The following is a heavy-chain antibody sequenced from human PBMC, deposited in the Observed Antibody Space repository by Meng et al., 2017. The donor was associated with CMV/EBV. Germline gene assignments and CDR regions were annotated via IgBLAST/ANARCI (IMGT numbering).Heavy chain of an antibody. CDR1: GFTVSSNY. V-gene: IGHV3-66*02. Sequence: GESLKISCAASGFTVSSNYMSWVRQAPGKGLEWVSIIYSDGSTYYADSVKGRFTISRDNSKNALYLQMNSLRPEDTAVYYCARDSGAFDIWGQGTMVTVSS. J-gene: IGHJ3*02. CDR2: IYSDGST. D-gene: IGHD3-10*01. CDR3: ARDSGAFDI.